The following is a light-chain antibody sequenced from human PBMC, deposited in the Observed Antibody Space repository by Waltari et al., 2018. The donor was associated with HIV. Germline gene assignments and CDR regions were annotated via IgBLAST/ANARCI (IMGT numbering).Light chain of an antibody. V-gene: IGLV2-23*01. CDR2: EDH. J-gene: IGLJ1*01. CDR3: CSYAGDSTYV. CDR1: RRAVGTYYL. Sequence: QSALAQPASLSGSLGQSITISCTGPRRAVGTYYLVTWYQQYPGKAPQLIIYEDHKRPSGVSDRLSGSKSGNTAFLTISGLQADDEADYYCCSYAGDSTYVFGTGTKVTVL.